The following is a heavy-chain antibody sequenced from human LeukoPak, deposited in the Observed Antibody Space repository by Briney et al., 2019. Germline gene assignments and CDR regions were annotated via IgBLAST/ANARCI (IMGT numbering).Heavy chain of an antibody. CDR3: ARVPRYCSSTSCYFFGREITYYYYGMDV. CDR1: GGSFSGYY. CDR2: INHSGST. V-gene: IGHV4-34*01. D-gene: IGHD2-2*01. Sequence: TSETLSLTCAVYGGSFSGYYWSWIRQPPGKGLEWIGEINHSGSTNYNPSLKSRVTISVDTSKNQFSLKLSSVTAADTAVYYCARVPRYCSSTSCYFFGREITYYYYGMDVWGQGTTVTVSS. J-gene: IGHJ6*02.